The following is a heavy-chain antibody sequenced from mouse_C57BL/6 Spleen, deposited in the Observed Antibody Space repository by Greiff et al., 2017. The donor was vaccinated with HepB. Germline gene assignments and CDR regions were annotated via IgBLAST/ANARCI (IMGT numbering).Heavy chain of an antibody. V-gene: IGHV1-64*01. CDR2: IHPNSGST. Sequence: QVQLQQPGAELVKPGASVKLSCKASGYTFTSYWMHWVKQRPGQGLEWIGMIHPNSGSTNYYEKFKSKATLTVDKSSSTAYMQLSSLTSEDSAVYYCARGNTVVDYWGQGTTLTVSS. D-gene: IGHD1-1*01. CDR3: ARGNTVVDY. J-gene: IGHJ2*01. CDR1: GYTFTSYW.